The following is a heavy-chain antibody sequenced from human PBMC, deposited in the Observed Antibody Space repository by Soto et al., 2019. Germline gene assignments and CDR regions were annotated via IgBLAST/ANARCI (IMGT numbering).Heavy chain of an antibody. CDR3: ARGSLRITLIVVVTLYYFDY. D-gene: IGHD3-22*01. Sequence: EVQLLESGGGLVQPGGSLRLSCAASGFTFSSYAMSWFRQAPGKGLEWVSAISGSGGSTYYADSVKGGFTISRDNSKNTLYRQVNSLRVEYTAVYYCARGSLRITLIVVVTLYYFDYWGQGALVTVSS. V-gene: IGHV3-23*01. CDR2: ISGSGGST. CDR1: GFTFSSYA. J-gene: IGHJ4*02.